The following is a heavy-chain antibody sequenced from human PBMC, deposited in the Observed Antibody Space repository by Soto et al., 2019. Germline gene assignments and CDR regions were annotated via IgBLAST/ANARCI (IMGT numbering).Heavy chain of an antibody. D-gene: IGHD4-17*01. J-gene: IGHJ4*02. Sequence: QVQLVQSGAEVKKPGSSVKVSCKASGGTFSSYTIIWVRQAPGQGLEWMGRIIPILGIANYAQKFQGRVTITAYKSTSTAYREMSSLRSEDTAVYYCARDLDYGDYVFDYWGQGTLVTVSS. CDR3: ARDLDYGDYVFDY. V-gene: IGHV1-69*08. CDR1: GGTFSSYT. CDR2: IIPILGIA.